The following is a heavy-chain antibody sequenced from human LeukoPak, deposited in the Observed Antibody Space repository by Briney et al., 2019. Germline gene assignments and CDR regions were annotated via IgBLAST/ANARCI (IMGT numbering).Heavy chain of an antibody. CDR3: ARGSDFGASTLGTMEDY. D-gene: IGHD4/OR15-4a*01. V-gene: IGHV1-2*02. J-gene: IGHJ4*02. Sequence: ASVTVSCKASGYTFTGYYMHWVRQAPGQGLEWMGWINPNSGGTNYAQKLQGRVTMTTDTSTSTAYMELRSLRSDDTAVYYCARGSDFGASTLGTMEDYWGQGTLVTVSS. CDR2: INPNSGGT. CDR1: GYTFTGYY.